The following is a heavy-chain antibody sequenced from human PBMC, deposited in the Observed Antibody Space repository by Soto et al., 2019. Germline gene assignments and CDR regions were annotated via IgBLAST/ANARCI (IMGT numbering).Heavy chain of an antibody. CDR1: GYTFTSYA. V-gene: IGHV1-3*01. Sequence: GASVKVSCKASGYTFTSYAMHWLRQAPGQRLEWMGWINAGNGNTKYSQKFQGRVTITRDTSASTAYMELSSLRSEDTAVYYCARDIVLMVYAMDYWGQGTLVTVSS. CDR2: INAGNGNT. D-gene: IGHD2-8*01. J-gene: IGHJ4*02. CDR3: ARDIVLMVYAMDY.